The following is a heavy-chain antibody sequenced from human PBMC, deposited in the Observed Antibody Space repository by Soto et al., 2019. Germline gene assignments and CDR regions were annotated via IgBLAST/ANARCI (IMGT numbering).Heavy chain of an antibody. Sequence: GGSLRLSCAASGFTFSTYGIHWVRQAPGKGLEWVAVISYDGRDKYHADSVKGRFTISRDNSKNTLYLQMNSLRDEDTAVYYCAKDRDTYGSAYYFDYWGQGTLVTVSS. CDR1: GFTFSTYG. D-gene: IGHD5-18*01. J-gene: IGHJ4*02. CDR2: ISYDGRDK. CDR3: AKDRDTYGSAYYFDY. V-gene: IGHV3-30*18.